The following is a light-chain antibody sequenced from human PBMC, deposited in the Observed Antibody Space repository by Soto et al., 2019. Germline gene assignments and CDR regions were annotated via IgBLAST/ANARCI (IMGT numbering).Light chain of an antibody. CDR2: DNN. Sequence: QSVLTQPPSVSAAPGQKVTISCSGSSSNTGNNYVSWYQQFPGTAPKLLIYDNNKRPSGIPDRFSGSKSGTSATLGITGLQTGDEADYYCGTWDSTLSAWVFGGGTKLTVL. CDR1: SSNTGNNY. V-gene: IGLV1-51*01. J-gene: IGLJ3*02. CDR3: GTWDSTLSAWV.